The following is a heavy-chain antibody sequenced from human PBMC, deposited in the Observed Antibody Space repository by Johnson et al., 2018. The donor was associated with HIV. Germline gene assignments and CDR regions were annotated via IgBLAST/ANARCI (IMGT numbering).Heavy chain of an antibody. V-gene: IGHV3-33*06. D-gene: IGHD2-21*01. CDR1: GFNFSAYG. CDR3: AKDRVVIAAHDAFDI. Sequence: VQLVESGGGVVQPGRSLRLSCAASGFNFSAYGMHWVRQAPGKGLEWVAVIWYDGSNKYYADSVKGRFTISRDNSKNTLYLQMNSLRAEDTAVYYCAKDRVVIAAHDAFDILGQGTMVTVSS. CDR2: IWYDGSNK. J-gene: IGHJ3*02.